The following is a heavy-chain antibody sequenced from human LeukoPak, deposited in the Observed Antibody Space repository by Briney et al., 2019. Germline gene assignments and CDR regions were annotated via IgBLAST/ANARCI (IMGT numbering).Heavy chain of an antibody. CDR3: FRTTGYLAY. D-gene: IGHD3-9*01. V-gene: IGHV3-23*01. Sequence: PGGSLRLSCAASGITFSSYGMGWVRQAPVKGLEWVSAISGGGGTKYYADSVKGRFTISRDNSKNTLFLQMNSLRADDTAVYYCFRTTGYLAYWGQGTLVTVSS. CDR1: GITFSSYG. CDR2: ISGGGGTK. J-gene: IGHJ4*02.